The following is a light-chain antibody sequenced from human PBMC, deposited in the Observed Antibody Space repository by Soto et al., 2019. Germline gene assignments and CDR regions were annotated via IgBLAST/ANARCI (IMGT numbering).Light chain of an antibody. CDR2: DAS. CDR1: QSISSW. V-gene: IGKV1-5*01. J-gene: IGKJ4*01. Sequence: DIQMTQSPSTLSASVGDRVTITCRASQSISSWLAWYQQKPGKAPKLLFYDASSLESGVPSRFSGNESRTEFTLTISGLQPDDFTKAYCKEYNSYLLTFGGGTKVEIK. CDR3: KEYNSYLLT.